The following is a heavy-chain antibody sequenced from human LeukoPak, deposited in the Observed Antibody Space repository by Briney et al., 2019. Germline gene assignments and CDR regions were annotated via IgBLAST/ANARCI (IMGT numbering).Heavy chain of an antibody. D-gene: IGHD3-10*01. CDR2: INSDGSST. Sequence: GGSLRLSCAASGFTFSSYWMHWVRQVPGKGLVWVSRINSDGSSTSYADSVKGRFTISRDNAKNTLYVQMNSLRAEDTAVYYCSTGSGHAFDIWGQGTLVTVSS. J-gene: IGHJ4*02. V-gene: IGHV3-74*01. CDR3: STGSGHAFDI. CDR1: GFTFSSYW.